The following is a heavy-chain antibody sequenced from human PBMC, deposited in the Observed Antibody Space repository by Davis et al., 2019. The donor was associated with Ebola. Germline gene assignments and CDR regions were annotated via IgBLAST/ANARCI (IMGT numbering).Heavy chain of an antibody. CDR1: GGSISSYY. Sequence: PSETLSLTCTVSGGSISSYYWSWIRQHPGKGLEWIGYIYYSGSTYYNPSLKSRVTISVDTSKNQFSLKLSSVTAADTAVYYCARDWGWELLDAFDIWGQGTMVTVSS. D-gene: IGHD1-26*01. J-gene: IGHJ3*02. V-gene: IGHV4-59*12. CDR2: IYYSGST. CDR3: ARDWGWELLDAFDI.